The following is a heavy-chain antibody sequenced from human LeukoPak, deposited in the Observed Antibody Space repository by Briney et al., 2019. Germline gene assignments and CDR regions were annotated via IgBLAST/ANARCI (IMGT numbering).Heavy chain of an antibody. CDR2: INWNGGST. CDR3: ARAGSGYSYGYGNWYFDL. J-gene: IGHJ2*01. D-gene: IGHD5-18*01. CDR1: GFTFGDYG. Sequence: PGGSLRLSCAASGFTFGDYGMSWVRQAPGKGLQWVSGINWNGGSTGYADSVKGRFTISRDNAKNFLYLQMNSLRAEDTALYYCARAGSGYSYGYGNWYFDLWGRGTLVTVSS. V-gene: IGHV3-20*04.